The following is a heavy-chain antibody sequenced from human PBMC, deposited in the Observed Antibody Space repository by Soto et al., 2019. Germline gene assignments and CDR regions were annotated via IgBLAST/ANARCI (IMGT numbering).Heavy chain of an antibody. CDR3: ARDFLTGDPREAFDY. J-gene: IGHJ4*02. D-gene: IGHD3-9*01. CDR1: GFTFGGYS. Sequence: EVQLVESGGRLVKPGGSLLLSCAASGFTFGGYSLSWFRRAPGKGLEWVSSIDPSSNDRHYADSVEGRFTISRDNARSSLYLQMISLSVEDTAVYYCARDFLTGDPREAFDYWGQGTTVTVSS. CDR2: IDPSSNDR. V-gene: IGHV3-21*01.